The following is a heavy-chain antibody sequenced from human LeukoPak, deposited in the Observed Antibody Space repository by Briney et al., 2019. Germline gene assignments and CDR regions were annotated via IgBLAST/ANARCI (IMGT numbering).Heavy chain of an antibody. Sequence: GGSLRLSCAASGFTFSSYNMNWVRQAPGRGLEWVSSISTTSNYIYYADSVKGRFTISRDNAKNSLYLQMNSLRAEDTAVYYCASTPARDMIVEDRYYYMDVWGKGTTVTVSS. CDR3: ASTPARDMIVEDRYYYMDV. CDR1: GFTFSSYN. V-gene: IGHV3-21*01. CDR2: ISTTSNYI. J-gene: IGHJ6*03. D-gene: IGHD3-22*01.